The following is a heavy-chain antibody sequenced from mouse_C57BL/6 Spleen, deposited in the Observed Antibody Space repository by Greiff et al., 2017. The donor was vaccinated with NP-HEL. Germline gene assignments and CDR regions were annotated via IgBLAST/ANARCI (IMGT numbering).Heavy chain of an antibody. Sequence: VQLQQSGAELAKPGASVKLSCKASGYTFTSYWMHWVKQRPGQGLEWIGYINPSSGYTKYNQKFKDKATLTADKSPSTAYMQLSSLTYEDSAVYYCARYDYDYWGQGTTLTVSS. CDR3: ARYDYDY. CDR1: GYTFTSYW. J-gene: IGHJ2*01. D-gene: IGHD2-4*01. CDR2: INPSSGYT. V-gene: IGHV1-7*01.